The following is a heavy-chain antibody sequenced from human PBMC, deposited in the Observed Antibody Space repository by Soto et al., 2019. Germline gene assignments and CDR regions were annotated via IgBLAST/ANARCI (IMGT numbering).Heavy chain of an antibody. Sequence: SETLSLTCTVSGGSIRSYYWSWLRQPPGKGLEWIAYINHIGTSNSIPSLQSRATISLDTSKSQFSLKLNSVTAADTAVYYCARLIGTASCGGGICEFDFWGPGTLVTVSS. CDR3: ARLIGTASCGGGICEFDF. D-gene: IGHD2-15*01. J-gene: IGHJ4*02. CDR2: INHIGTS. V-gene: IGHV4-59*01. CDR1: GGSIRSYY.